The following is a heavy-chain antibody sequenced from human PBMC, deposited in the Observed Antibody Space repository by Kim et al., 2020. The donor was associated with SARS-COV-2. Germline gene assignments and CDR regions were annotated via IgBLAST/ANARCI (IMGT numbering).Heavy chain of an antibody. D-gene: IGHD3-3*01. Sequence: YYAASVKGRFTNSRDNAKNSLYLQMNSLRAEDTAVYYCARTDFWSGYYFDYWGQGTLVTVSS. V-gene: IGHV3-11*01. CDR3: ARTDFWSGYYFDY. J-gene: IGHJ4*02.